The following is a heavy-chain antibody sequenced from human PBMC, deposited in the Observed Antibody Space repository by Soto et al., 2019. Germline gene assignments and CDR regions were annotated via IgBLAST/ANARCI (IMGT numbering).Heavy chain of an antibody. CDR2: MNPNSGNT. CDR1: GYTFTSYD. J-gene: IGHJ5*02. D-gene: IGHD3-22*01. V-gene: IGHV1-8*01. CDR3: ARGPYYYDSSGYYWFDP. Sequence: QVQLVQSGAEVKKPGASVKVSCKASGYTFTSYDINWVRQATGQGLEWMGWMNPNSGNTGYAQKFQGRVTMTRNTSISTAYMELSRLRSEDTAVYYCARGPYYYDSSGYYWFDPWGQGTLVTVSS.